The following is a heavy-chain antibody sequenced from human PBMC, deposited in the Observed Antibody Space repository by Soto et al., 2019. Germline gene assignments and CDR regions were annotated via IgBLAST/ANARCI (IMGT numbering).Heavy chain of an antibody. V-gene: IGHV1-18*01. Sequence: QVQLVQSGAEVKKPGASVKVSCKASGYNFPSSTISWVRQAPGQGLEWLGWISAYNGNTKYAQKLQGRVTMTTDTSTSTGSMELRDLRSDDRALSFCAIANYGDNDYWGQGSLVTVSS. J-gene: IGHJ4*02. CDR1: GYNFPSST. CDR3: AIANYGDNDY. CDR2: ISAYNGNT. D-gene: IGHD4-17*01.